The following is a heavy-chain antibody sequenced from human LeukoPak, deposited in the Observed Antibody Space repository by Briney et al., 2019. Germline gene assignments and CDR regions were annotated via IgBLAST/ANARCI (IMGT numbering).Heavy chain of an antibody. CDR3: APPVRYQRSYYYCGMDV. CDR1: GGTFSSYA. CDR2: IIPIFGTA. J-gene: IGHJ6*02. Sequence: SVKVSCKASGGTFSSYAISWVRQAPGQGLKWMGGIIPIFGTANYAQKFQGRVTITADESTSTAYMELSSLRSEDTAVYYCAPPVRYQRSYYYCGMDVWGQGTTVTLSS. V-gene: IGHV1-69*13. D-gene: IGHD2-2*01.